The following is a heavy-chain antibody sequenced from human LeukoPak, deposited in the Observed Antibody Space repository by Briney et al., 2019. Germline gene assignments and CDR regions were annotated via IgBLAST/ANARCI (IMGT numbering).Heavy chain of an antibody. D-gene: IGHD2-15*01. CDR3: ARGYSGYGNHCSGGSCYYYYYMDV. CDR2: IIPIFGTA. Sequence: SVKVSCKASGGTFSSYAISWVRQAPGQGLEWMGRIIPIFGTANYAQKFQGRVTITTDESTSPAYMELSSLRSEDTAVYYCARGYSGYGNHCSGGSCYYYYYMDVWGKGTTVTVSS. V-gene: IGHV1-69*05. CDR1: GGTFSSYA. J-gene: IGHJ6*03.